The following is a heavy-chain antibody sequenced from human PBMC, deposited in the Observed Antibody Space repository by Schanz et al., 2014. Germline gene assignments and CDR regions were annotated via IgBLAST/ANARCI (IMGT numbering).Heavy chain of an antibody. J-gene: IGHJ6*02. Sequence: QGQLVQSGAEVKKPGASVKVSCKASGYTFTSYGITWVRQAPGQGLEWMGWISAYNGHTTYAQKVHGRVTMTTDTSTSTAYMELRSLISDDTAVYYCVRDAGWAFGDYHDMDVWGQGTSVTVSS. V-gene: IGHV1-18*01. CDR2: ISAYNGHT. CDR1: GYTFTSYG. CDR3: VRDAGWAFGDYHDMDV. D-gene: IGHD3-10*01.